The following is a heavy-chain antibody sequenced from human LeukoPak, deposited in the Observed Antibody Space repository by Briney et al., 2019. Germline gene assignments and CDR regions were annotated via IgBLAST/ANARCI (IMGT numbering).Heavy chain of an antibody. Sequence: ASVTVSCTASGYTFTDYYMHWVRQAPGQGLEWMGWINPNSGGTNYAQKFQGRVTMTRDTSISTANMELSRLRSDDTAVYYCARDRHSGYDWRRWFDPWGQGTLVTVSS. CDR3: ARDRHSGYDWRRWFDP. CDR1: GYTFTDYY. V-gene: IGHV1-2*02. J-gene: IGHJ5*02. D-gene: IGHD5-12*01. CDR2: INPNSGGT.